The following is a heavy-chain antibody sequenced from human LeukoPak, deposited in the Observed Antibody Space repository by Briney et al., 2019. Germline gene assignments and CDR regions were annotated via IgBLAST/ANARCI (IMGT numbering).Heavy chain of an antibody. D-gene: IGHD6-19*01. Sequence: GRSLRLSCAASGFTFSSYGMHWVRQAPGKGLEWVAVISYDGSNKYYADSVKGRFTISRDNSKNTLYLQMNSLSAEDTAVYYCAKKRGIAVAGTLLFPFDYWGQGTLVTVSS. V-gene: IGHV3-30*18. CDR2: ISYDGSNK. J-gene: IGHJ4*02. CDR3: AKKRGIAVAGTLLFPFDY. CDR1: GFTFSSYG.